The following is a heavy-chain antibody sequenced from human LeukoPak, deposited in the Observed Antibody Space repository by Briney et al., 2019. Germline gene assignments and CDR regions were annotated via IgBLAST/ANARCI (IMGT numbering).Heavy chain of an antibody. Sequence: GGSLRLSCAASGFTFSTYSMNWVRQAPGKGPEWVSTISGSGSAIYYADSVKGRFSISRDNAKNSLYLQMNSLRAEDTAVYYCVSGISSDNDVSRSGVDLSWGEGTPVT. CDR2: ISGSGSAI. CDR1: GFTFSTYS. V-gene: IGHV3-21*01. D-gene: IGHD1-26*01. J-gene: IGHJ4*02. CDR3: VSGISSDNDVSRSGVDLS.